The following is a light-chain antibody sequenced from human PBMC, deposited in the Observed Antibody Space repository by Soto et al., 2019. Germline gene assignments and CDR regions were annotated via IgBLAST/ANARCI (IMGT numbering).Light chain of an antibody. J-gene: IGKJ5*01. CDR1: QSVSRS. CDR3: QQRSALPFT. CDR2: EAS. V-gene: IGKV3-11*01. Sequence: IVLTQSPATLSLSPGERATLSCRASQSVSRSFAWFQQIPGQPPMLLIYEASHRATDIPARFSGSGSGTDFNLTIRRLEHEDFEVYYCQQRSALPFTFGQGPRLETK.